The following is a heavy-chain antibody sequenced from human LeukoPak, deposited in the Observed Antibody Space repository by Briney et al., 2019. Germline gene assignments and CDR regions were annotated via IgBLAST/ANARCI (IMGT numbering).Heavy chain of an antibody. CDR3: ARAGYDYGASCDY. Sequence: GASVNVSCKASGYPFTTYYIHWVRQAPGQGLEWMGCINPKNGDTNYAQKFQGRVTMTRDTSIATAYMEVSRLRSDDTAVYFCARAGYDYGASCDYWGQGTLVTVSS. D-gene: IGHD4-17*01. CDR2: INPKNGDT. V-gene: IGHV1-2*02. CDR1: GYPFTTYY. J-gene: IGHJ4*02.